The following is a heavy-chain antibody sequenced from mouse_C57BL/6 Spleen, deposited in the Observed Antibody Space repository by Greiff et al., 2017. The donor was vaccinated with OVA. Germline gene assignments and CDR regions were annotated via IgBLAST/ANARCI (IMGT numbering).Heavy chain of an antibody. Sequence: QVQLQQPGAELVKPGASVKLSCKASGYTFTSYWMQWVKQRPGQGLEWIGEIDPSDSYTNYNQKFKGKATLTVDTSSSTAYMQLSSLTSEDSAVYYCARSTTVVALDYWGQGTTLTVSS. J-gene: IGHJ2*01. CDR1: GYTFTSYW. CDR3: ARSTTVVALDY. D-gene: IGHD1-1*01. V-gene: IGHV1-50*01. CDR2: IDPSDSYT.